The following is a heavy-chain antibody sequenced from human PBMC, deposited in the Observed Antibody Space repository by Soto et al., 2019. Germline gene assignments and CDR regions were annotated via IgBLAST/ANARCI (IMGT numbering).Heavy chain of an antibody. CDR3: AGGDYYYYGMDV. V-gene: IGHV4-59*01. CDR2: IYYSGST. Sequence: QVQLQESGPGLVKPSETLSLTCTVSGGSISSYYWSWIRQPPGKGLEWIGYIYYSGSTNYNPTLKSRVTISVATSKNQFSLKLSSVTAADTAVYYCAGGDYYYYGMDVWGQGTTVTVSS. CDR1: GGSISSYY. J-gene: IGHJ6*02.